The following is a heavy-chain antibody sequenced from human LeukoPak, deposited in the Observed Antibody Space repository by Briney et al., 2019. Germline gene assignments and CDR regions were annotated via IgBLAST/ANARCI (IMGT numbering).Heavy chain of an antibody. CDR3: ARGTRITMVRGVRNNWFDP. CDR1: GGSISGSSYY. V-gene: IGHV4-39*01. D-gene: IGHD3-10*01. J-gene: IGHJ5*02. Sequence: SETLSLTCTVSGGSISGSSYYWGWIRQPPGKGLEWIGSIYYSGSTYYNPSLKSRVTISVDTSKNQFSLKLSSVTAADTAVYYCARGTRITMVRGVRNNWFDPWGQGTLVTVSS. CDR2: IYYSGST.